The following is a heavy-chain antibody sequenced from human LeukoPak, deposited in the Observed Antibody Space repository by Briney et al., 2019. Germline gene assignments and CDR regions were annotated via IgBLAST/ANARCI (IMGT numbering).Heavy chain of an antibody. D-gene: IGHD3-10*01. J-gene: IGHJ4*02. Sequence: PGGSLRLSCAASGFTFSNYAMNWVRQAPGKGLEWVLYISSSSSTIYYADSVKGRFTISRDNAKNSLYLQMNSLRAEDTAVYYCARDIEVTIVRGVTFDYWGQGTLVTVSS. CDR2: ISSSSSTI. CDR1: GFTFSNYA. V-gene: IGHV3-48*04. CDR3: ARDIEVTIVRGVTFDY.